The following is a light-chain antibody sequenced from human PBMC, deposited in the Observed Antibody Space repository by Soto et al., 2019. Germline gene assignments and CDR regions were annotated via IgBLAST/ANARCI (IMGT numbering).Light chain of an antibody. J-gene: IGKJ1*01. Sequence: EIVLTQSPATLSLSPGERATLSCRASQSVSSYLAWYQQKPGQAPRLLIYDASNRATGIPARFSGSGSGTDFTLTMSSLEPEDFAVYYCQQRSNWTWTFGQGTKVEIK. V-gene: IGKV3-11*01. CDR1: QSVSSY. CDR2: DAS. CDR3: QQRSNWTWT.